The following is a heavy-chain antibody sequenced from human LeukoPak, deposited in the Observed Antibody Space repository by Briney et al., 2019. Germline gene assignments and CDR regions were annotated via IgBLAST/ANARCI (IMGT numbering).Heavy chain of an antibody. Sequence: SETLSLTCAVHGGSFSGYYWSWIRQPPGKGLEWIGEINGSGSTNYNPSLKSRVTISGDASKSQFSLNLSSMTAADTAVYYCARDLELRYWGQGTVVTVSS. J-gene: IGHJ4*02. CDR1: GGSFSGYY. D-gene: IGHD1-26*01. V-gene: IGHV4-34*01. CDR3: ARDLELRY. CDR2: INGSGST.